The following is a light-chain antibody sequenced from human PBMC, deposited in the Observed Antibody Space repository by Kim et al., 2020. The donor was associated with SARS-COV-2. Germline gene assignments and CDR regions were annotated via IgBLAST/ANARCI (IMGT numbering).Light chain of an antibody. J-gene: IGLJ1*01. V-gene: IGLV2-14*04. Sequence: GQSLTISCTGTSSDVGGYKYVSWYQQHPGKAPKLMIYDVNKRPSGVSIRFSGSKSGNTASLTISGLQTEDEADYYCSSYTSTNTYVFGTGTKVTVL. CDR3: SSYTSTNTYV. CDR2: DVN. CDR1: SSDVGGYKY.